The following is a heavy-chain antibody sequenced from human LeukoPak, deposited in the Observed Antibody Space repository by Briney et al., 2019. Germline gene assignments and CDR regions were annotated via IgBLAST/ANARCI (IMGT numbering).Heavy chain of an antibody. D-gene: IGHD6-19*01. V-gene: IGHV1-2*02. J-gene: IGHJ4*02. CDR1: GYTFTGYY. CDR3: ARPLYSSGTTEDDY. CDR2: INPNSGGT. Sequence: ASVKVFRKASGYTFTGYYMHWVRQAPGQGLEWMGWINPNSGGTNYAQKFQGRVTMTRDTSISTAYMELSRLRSDDTAVYYCARPLYSSGTTEDDYWGQGTLVTVSS.